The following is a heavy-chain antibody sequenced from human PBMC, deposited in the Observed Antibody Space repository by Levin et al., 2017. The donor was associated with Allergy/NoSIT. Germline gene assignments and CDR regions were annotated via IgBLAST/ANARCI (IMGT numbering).Heavy chain of an antibody. CDR2: ISAYNGNT. D-gene: IGHD2-2*01. J-gene: IGHJ4*02. CDR3: ARDLETAIVVVPAAPQAFDY. CDR1: GYTFTSYG. V-gene: IGHV1-18*01. Sequence: ASVKVSCKASGYTFTSYGISWVRQAPGQGLEWMGWISAYNGNTNYAQKLQGRVTMTTDTSTSTAYMELRSLRSDDTAVYYCARDLETAIVVVPAAPQAFDYWGQGTLVTVSS.